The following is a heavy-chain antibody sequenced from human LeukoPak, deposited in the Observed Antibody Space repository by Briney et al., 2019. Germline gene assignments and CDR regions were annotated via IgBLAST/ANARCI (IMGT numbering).Heavy chain of an antibody. D-gene: IGHD3-22*01. CDR1: GFTVSSNY. Sequence: GAPRLSCAASGFTVSSNYMSWVRQAPGKGLEWVSVIYSGGSTYYADSVKGRFIISRDNSKHTLYLQMNSLRAEDTAVYHCARASGYYYDWFDPWGQGTLVTVSS. J-gene: IGHJ5*02. V-gene: IGHV3-66*02. CDR2: IYSGGST. CDR3: ARASGYYYDWFDP.